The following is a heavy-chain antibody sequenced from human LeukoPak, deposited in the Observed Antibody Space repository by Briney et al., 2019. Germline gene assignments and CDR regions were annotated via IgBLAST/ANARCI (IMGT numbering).Heavy chain of an antibody. CDR1: GGSLSGYY. Sequence: PSETLSLTCAVYGGSLSGYYWSWIRQPPGKGLEWIGEINHSGSTNYNPSLKSRVTISVDTSKNQFSLKLSSVTAADTAVYYCARRWLHRKGFDYWGQGTLVTVSS. CDR3: ARRWLHRKGFDY. V-gene: IGHV4-34*01. D-gene: IGHD5-24*01. CDR2: INHSGST. J-gene: IGHJ4*02.